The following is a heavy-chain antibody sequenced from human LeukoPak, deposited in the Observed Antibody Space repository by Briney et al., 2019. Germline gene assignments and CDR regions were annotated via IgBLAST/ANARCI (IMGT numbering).Heavy chain of an antibody. D-gene: IGHD2-2*01. CDR3: ARYSSGPAAPPPNLHYYYYYMDV. V-gene: IGHV4-34*01. CDR1: GGSFSGYY. Sequence: SETLSLTCAVYGGSFSGYYWSWIRQPPGKGLEWIGEINHSGSTNYNPSLKSRVTISVDTSKNQSSLKLSSVTAADTAVYYCARYSSGPAAPPPNLHYYYYYMDVWGKGTTVTVSS. CDR2: INHSGST. J-gene: IGHJ6*03.